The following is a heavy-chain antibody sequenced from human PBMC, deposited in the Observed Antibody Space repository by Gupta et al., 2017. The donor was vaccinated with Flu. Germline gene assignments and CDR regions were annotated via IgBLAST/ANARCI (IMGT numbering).Heavy chain of an antibody. CDR3: VKGGPLARIPDY. J-gene: IGHJ4*02. CDR2: INSDGNT. D-gene: IGHD2-21*01. CDR1: TFSCCS. Sequence: TFSCCSMAWVRQAPWRGLQCVSSINSDGNTYYTDSVKGRFIISRDYSKNMLYLQMNSLAAEDTAIYYCVKGGPLARIPDYWGQGALVTVSS. V-gene: IGHV3-23*01.